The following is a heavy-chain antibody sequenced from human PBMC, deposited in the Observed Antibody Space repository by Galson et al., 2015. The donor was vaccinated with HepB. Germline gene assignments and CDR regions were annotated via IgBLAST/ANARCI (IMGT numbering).Heavy chain of an antibody. D-gene: IGHD6-6*01. CDR3: ARAAGGSSTYANDY. J-gene: IGHJ4*02. V-gene: IGHV4-39*07. CDR1: GASISSSLYY. CDR2: IYYTGNT. Sequence: TLSLTCTVSGASISSSLYYWVWIRQPPEKGLEWIGSIYYTGNTYYTSSLKSRVTISMDMSKNQFSLKVNSVTAADTAVYYCARAAGGSSTYANDYWGQGTLVTVSS.